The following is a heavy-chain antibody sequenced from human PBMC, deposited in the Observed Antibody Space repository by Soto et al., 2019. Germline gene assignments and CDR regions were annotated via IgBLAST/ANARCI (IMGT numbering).Heavy chain of an antibody. CDR1: GFNFNDYA. CDR3: AKDSPPRYSSSWDPFDY. Sequence: SLRLSCAASGFNFNDYAMHWVRQAPGKGLEWVAVISYDGSNKYYADSVKGRFTISRDNSKNTLYLQMNSLRAEDTAVYYCAKDSPPRYSSSWDPFDYWGQGTLVTVSS. CDR2: ISYDGSNK. D-gene: IGHD6-13*01. J-gene: IGHJ4*02. V-gene: IGHV3-30*18.